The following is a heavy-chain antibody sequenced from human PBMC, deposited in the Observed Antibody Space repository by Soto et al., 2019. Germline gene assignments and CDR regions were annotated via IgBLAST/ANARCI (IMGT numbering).Heavy chain of an antibody. Sequence: SVKVSCKASGGTFSSYAISWVRQAPGQGLEWMGGIIPIFGTANYAQKFQGRVTITADESTSTAYMELSSLRSEDTAVYYCARAPSGYYYDSSGYYFDYWGQGTLVTVSS. CDR2: IIPIFGTA. CDR3: ARAPSGYYYDSSGYYFDY. J-gene: IGHJ4*02. CDR1: GGTFSSYA. D-gene: IGHD3-22*01. V-gene: IGHV1-69*13.